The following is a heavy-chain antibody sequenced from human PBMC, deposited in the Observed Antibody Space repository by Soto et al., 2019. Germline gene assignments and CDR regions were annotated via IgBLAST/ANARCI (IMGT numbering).Heavy chain of an antibody. Sequence: SETLSLTCTVSGGSISSSSYYWGWIRQPPGKGLEWIGSIYYSGSTYYNPSLKSRVTISVDTSKNQFSLKLSSVTAADTAVYYCARHGSPHGVAGRGYWGQGTLVTVSS. V-gene: IGHV4-39*01. CDR1: GGSISSSSYY. CDR2: IYYSGST. CDR3: ARHGSPHGVAGRGY. J-gene: IGHJ4*02. D-gene: IGHD6-19*01.